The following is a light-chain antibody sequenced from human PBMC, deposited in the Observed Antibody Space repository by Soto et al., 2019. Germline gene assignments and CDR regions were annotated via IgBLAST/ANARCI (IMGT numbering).Light chain of an antibody. CDR2: DAS. CDR1: QSVSKF. V-gene: IGKV3-11*01. Sequence: EIVLTQSPATLSLSPGERATLSCRASQSVSKFLGWYQQKPGQAPRLLIYDASTRATGIPARFSGSGSGTDFTLTISSLEPEDYAIYYCQQRSNWPPLFTFGPGTIVDIK. J-gene: IGKJ3*01. CDR3: QQRSNWPPLFT.